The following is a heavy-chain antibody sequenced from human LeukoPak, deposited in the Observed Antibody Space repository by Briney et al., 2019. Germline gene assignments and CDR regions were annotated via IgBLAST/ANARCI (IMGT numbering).Heavy chain of an antibody. CDR2: ISYSGDTI. Sequence: TPGGSLRLSCAASEFTFSDYYMSWIRQAPGKGLEWVSYISYSGDTIYYADSVKGRFTVSRDNAKNSLYLQMNSLRAEDTAVYHCARDGGYCSSPSCHQPYYYYGMDVWGQGTTVTVSS. D-gene: IGHD2-2*01. J-gene: IGHJ6*02. CDR1: EFTFSDYY. V-gene: IGHV3-11*04. CDR3: ARDGGYCSSPSCHQPYYYYGMDV.